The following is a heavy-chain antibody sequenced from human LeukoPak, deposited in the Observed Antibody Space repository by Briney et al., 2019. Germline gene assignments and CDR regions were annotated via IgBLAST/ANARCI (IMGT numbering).Heavy chain of an antibody. Sequence: TSETLSLTCTVSGGSISSGTYFWSWIRQPAGKGLEWIGRIYTSGSTNYNPSLKSRVTMSIDTSNNQFSLRLTSVTAADTAVYYCARERYSSGWSFLYYFDYWGQGILVTVSS. CDR3: ARERYSSGWSFLYYFDY. J-gene: IGHJ4*02. V-gene: IGHV4-61*02. CDR2: IYTSGST. D-gene: IGHD6-13*01. CDR1: GGSISSGTYF.